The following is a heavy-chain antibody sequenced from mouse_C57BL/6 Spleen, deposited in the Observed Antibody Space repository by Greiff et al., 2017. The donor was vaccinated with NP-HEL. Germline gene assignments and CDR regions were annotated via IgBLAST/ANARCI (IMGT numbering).Heavy chain of an antibody. CDR2: IYPGDGDT. V-gene: IGHV1-82*01. Sequence: QVQLQQSGPELVKPGASVKISCKASGYAFSSSWMNWVKQRPGKGLEWIGRIYPGDGDTNYNGKFKGKATLTADKSSSTAYMQLSSLTSEDSAVYFCARCYSNHYFDYWGQGTTLTVSS. CDR1: GYAFSSSW. J-gene: IGHJ2*01. CDR3: ARCYSNHYFDY. D-gene: IGHD2-5*01.